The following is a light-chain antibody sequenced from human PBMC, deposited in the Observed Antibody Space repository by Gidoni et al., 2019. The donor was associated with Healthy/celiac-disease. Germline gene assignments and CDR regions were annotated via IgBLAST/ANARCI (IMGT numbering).Light chain of an antibody. Sequence: QSALTQPVSVSGSPGQSITISCTGTSSDVGGYNYVSWYQQHPGKAPKLMIYDVSKRPSGVSNRFSGSKSGNTASLTISGLQAEDEADYYWSSYTSSSTYVFGTGTKVTVL. CDR3: SSYTSSSTYV. J-gene: IGLJ1*01. CDR1: SSDVGGYNY. V-gene: IGLV2-14*01. CDR2: DVS.